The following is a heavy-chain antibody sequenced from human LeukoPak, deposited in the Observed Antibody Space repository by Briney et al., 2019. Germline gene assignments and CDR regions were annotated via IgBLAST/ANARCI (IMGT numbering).Heavy chain of an antibody. Sequence: GGSLRLSCAASGFTFSSYWMHWVRQAPGKGLLWVSRINSDGRSTGYADSVKGRFTISRDNAKNTLYLQMNSLRAEDTAVYYCATKYCSSVSCYYDCWGQGTLVTVSS. J-gene: IGHJ4*02. CDR3: ATKYCSSVSCYYDC. V-gene: IGHV3-74*01. CDR1: GFTFSSYW. D-gene: IGHD2-2*01. CDR2: INSDGRST.